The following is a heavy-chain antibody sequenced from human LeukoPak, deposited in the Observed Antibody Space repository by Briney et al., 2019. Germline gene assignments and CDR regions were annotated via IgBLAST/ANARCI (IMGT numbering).Heavy chain of an antibody. V-gene: IGHV1-2*02. CDR2: INPNSGGT. D-gene: IGHD2-15*01. Sequence: ASVKASCKASGYTFTGYYMHWVRQAPGQGLEWMGWINPNSGGTNSAQKFQGRVTMTRDTSISTAYMELSSLTSDDTAVYYCARAAFRPWPDFDYWGQGTLVTVSS. CDR3: ARAAFRPWPDFDY. J-gene: IGHJ4*02. CDR1: GYTFTGYY.